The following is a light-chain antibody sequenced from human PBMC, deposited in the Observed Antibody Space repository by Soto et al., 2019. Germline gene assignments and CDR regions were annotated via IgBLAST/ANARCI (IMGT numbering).Light chain of an antibody. Sequence: EIVLTQSPATLSLSPGERATLSCRASQTVSSYLAWYQQKPGQAPRLLIYDSSNRATGIPARFSGSGSGTDFTLTISSLEPEDFAVYYCQQRNSWPVTFGQGTRLESK. CDR2: DSS. V-gene: IGKV3-11*01. CDR3: QQRNSWPVT. J-gene: IGKJ5*01. CDR1: QTVSSY.